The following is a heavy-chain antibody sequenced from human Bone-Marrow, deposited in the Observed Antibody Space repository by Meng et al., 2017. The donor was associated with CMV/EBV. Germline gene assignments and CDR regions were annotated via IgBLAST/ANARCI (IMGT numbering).Heavy chain of an antibody. Sequence: GESLKISCAASGFTFSNAWMSWVRQAPGKGLEWVGRIKSKTDGGTTDYAAPVKGRFTISSDDSKNTLYLQMNSLKTEDTAVYYCTTENHYDFWSGYIYWGQGTLVTVSS. V-gene: IGHV3-15*01. D-gene: IGHD3-3*01. CDR3: TTENHYDFWSGYIY. CDR1: GFTFSNAW. CDR2: IKSKTDGGTT. J-gene: IGHJ4*02.